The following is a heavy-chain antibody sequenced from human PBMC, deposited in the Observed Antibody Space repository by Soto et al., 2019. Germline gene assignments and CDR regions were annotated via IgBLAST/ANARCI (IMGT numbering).Heavy chain of an antibody. Sequence: QVQLVESGEGVVQPGRSLRLSCAASGFIFSNYGMHWVRQAPGKGLEWVAVIWYDGSNENYVDSVRGRFTISRDNSKNTLFLQVNSLRAEDTALYYCAREVYGDYGDAFDLWGQGTMVTVSS. J-gene: IGHJ3*01. CDR3: AREVYGDYGDAFDL. CDR2: IWYDGSNE. D-gene: IGHD4-17*01. CDR1: GFIFSNYG. V-gene: IGHV3-33*01.